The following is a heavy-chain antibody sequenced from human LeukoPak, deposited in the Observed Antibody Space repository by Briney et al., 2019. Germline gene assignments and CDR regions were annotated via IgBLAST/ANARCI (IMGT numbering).Heavy chain of an antibody. Sequence: ASVKVSCKASGYTFNSAGISWVRQAPGQGLEWMGWINAYNDNTKYAEKLQGRVTMTTDTSTSTAYMELRSLRSDDTAVYYCARTTNSYYYYYIDVWGKGTTVTVSS. CDR1: GYTFNSAG. CDR2: INAYNDNT. V-gene: IGHV1-18*01. CDR3: ARTTNSYYYYYIDV. D-gene: IGHD1-26*01. J-gene: IGHJ6*03.